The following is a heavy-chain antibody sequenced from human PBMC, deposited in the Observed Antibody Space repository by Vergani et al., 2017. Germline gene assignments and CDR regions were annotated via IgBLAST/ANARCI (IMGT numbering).Heavy chain of an antibody. CDR2: INPSGST. V-gene: IGHV4-34*01. CDR3: ASGEDTVTPGYFDY. J-gene: IGHJ4*02. Sequence: QVQLQQWGAGLLKPSETLSLTCAVYGGSFSGYYSSWIRQPPGKGLEWIGEINPSGSTNYNPSLTRRVTIAVDRSKNQFSLKLSSVTAADTAVYYCASGEDTVTPGYFDYWGQGTLVTVSS. D-gene: IGHD4-17*01. CDR1: GGSFSGYY.